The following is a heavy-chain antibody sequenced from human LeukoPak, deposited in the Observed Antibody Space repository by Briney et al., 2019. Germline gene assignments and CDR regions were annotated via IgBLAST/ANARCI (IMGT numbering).Heavy chain of an antibody. CDR1: GGTFSSYA. Sequence: ASVKVSCKASGGTFSSYAISWVRQAPGQGLEWMGRIIPILGIANYAQKFQGRVTITADKSTSTAYMELSSLRSEDTAVYYCASGITMVRGAPYFDYWGQGTLVTVSS. V-gene: IGHV1-69*04. D-gene: IGHD3-10*01. J-gene: IGHJ4*02. CDR3: ASGITMVRGAPYFDY. CDR2: IIPILGIA.